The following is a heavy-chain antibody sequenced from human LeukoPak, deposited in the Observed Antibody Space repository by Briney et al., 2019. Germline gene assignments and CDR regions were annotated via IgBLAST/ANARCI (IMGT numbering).Heavy chain of an antibody. V-gene: IGHV4-38-2*02. J-gene: IGHJ4*02. Sequence: SETLSLTCTVSGYSISSGFYWGWIRQSPGKGLELIGSMHHSGNAYYNPSLKSRVTISTDTSTNQFSLKLSSVTATDTAVYYCARDGGSYKIDYWGQGILVTVSS. CDR2: MHHSGNA. CDR1: GYSISSGFY. CDR3: ARDGGSYKIDY. D-gene: IGHD1-26*01.